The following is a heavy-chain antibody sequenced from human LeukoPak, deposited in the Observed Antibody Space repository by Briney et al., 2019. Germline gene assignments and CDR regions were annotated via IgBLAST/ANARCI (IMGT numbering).Heavy chain of an antibody. V-gene: IGHV3-48*04. J-gene: IGHJ4*02. CDR2: ISSSGSTI. D-gene: IGHD1-26*01. CDR3: ARAPYSGSYYFDY. Sequence: SEGSLRLSCAASGFTFSSYSVNWVRQAPGKGLEWVSYISSSGSTIYYADSVKGRFTISRDNAKNSLYLQMNSLRAEDTAVYYCARAPYSGSYYFDYWGQGTLVTVSS. CDR1: GFTFSSYS.